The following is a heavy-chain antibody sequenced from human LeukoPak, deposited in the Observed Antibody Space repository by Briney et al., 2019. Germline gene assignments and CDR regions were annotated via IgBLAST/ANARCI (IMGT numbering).Heavy chain of an antibody. CDR3: ARDLRPRNYYYYYMDV. Sequence: ASVKVSFKASGYTFTGYYMHWVRQAPGQGLEWMGWINPNSGGTNYAQKFQGRVTMTRDTSISTAYMELSRLRSDDTAVYYCARDLRPRNYYYYYMDVWGKGTTVTVSS. CDR1: GYTFTGYY. D-gene: IGHD3-16*01. V-gene: IGHV1-2*02. J-gene: IGHJ6*03. CDR2: INPNSGGT.